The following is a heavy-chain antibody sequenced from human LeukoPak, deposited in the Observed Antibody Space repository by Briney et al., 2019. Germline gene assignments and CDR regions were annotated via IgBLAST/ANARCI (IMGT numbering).Heavy chain of an antibody. CDR1: GFTFSSYG. CDR2: IWYDGSNK. Sequence: GGSLRLSCAASGFTFSSYGMHWVRQAPGKGLEWVAVIWYDGSNKYYADSVKGRFTISRDNSKNTLYLQMNSLRAEDTALYYCARVTYDSSGYYYLFAFDIWGQGTMVTVSS. D-gene: IGHD3-22*01. J-gene: IGHJ3*02. CDR3: ARVTYDSSGYYYLFAFDI. V-gene: IGHV3-33*08.